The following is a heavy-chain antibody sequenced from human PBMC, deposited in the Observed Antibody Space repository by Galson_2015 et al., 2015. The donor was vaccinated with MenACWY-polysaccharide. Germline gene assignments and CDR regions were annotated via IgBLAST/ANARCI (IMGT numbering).Heavy chain of an antibody. CDR3: ARVQRIRGICGLGYDH. J-gene: IGHJ5*02. CDR2: VYHSGAT. CDR1: GYSLTNDNW. D-gene: IGHD3-10*01. V-gene: IGHV4-4*02. Sequence: SETLSLTCAVSGYSLTNDNWWTWLRQPPGKGLEWIGEVYHSGATNINPSLRGRLTISVDTSKNQFSLELTSVTAADSALYYCARVQRIRGICGLGYDHWGQGARVTVS.